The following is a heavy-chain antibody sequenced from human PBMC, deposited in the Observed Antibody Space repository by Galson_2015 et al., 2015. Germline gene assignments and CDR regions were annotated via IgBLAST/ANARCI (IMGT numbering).Heavy chain of an antibody. D-gene: IGHD6-13*01. CDR1: GYTFTSYA. V-gene: IGHV1-3*01. CDR3: ARGGSQPYSSSWYGRNHYYYYGMDV. CDR2: INAGNGNT. J-gene: IGHJ6*02. Sequence: SVKVSCKASGYTFTSYAMHWVRQAPGQRLEWMGWINAGNGNTKYSQKFQGRVTITRDTSASTAYMELSSLRSEDTAVYYCARGGSQPYSSSWYGRNHYYYYGMDVWGQGTTVTVSS.